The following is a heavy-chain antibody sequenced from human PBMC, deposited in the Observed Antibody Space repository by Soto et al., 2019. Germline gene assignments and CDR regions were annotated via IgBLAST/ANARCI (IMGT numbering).Heavy chain of an antibody. J-gene: IGHJ6*02. CDR3: ARDGNSGYNWDYYYGMDV. Sequence: GGSLRLSCAASGFPFSSFAMHWVRQAPGKGLECVAVISYDGSNKYYADSVKGRFTISRDNSKNTLYLQMNSLRAEDTALYYCARDGNSGYNWDYYYGMDVWGQGTTVTVSS. D-gene: IGHD5-12*01. CDR2: ISYDGSNK. V-gene: IGHV3-30-3*01. CDR1: GFPFSSFA.